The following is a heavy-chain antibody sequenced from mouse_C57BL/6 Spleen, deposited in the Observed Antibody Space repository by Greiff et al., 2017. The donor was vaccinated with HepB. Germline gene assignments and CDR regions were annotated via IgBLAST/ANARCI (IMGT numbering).Heavy chain of an antibody. CDR3: ARPNYYGSSSYYFDY. J-gene: IGHJ2*01. CDR1: GYSFTSYY. D-gene: IGHD1-1*01. CDR2: IYPGSGNA. Sequence: QVQLKQSGPELVKPGASVKISCKASGYSFTSYYIHWVKQRPGQGLEWIGWIYPGSGNAKYNEKFKGKATLTADTSSSTAYMQLSSLTSEDSAVYYCARPNYYGSSSYYFDYWGQGTTLTVSS. V-gene: IGHV1-66*01.